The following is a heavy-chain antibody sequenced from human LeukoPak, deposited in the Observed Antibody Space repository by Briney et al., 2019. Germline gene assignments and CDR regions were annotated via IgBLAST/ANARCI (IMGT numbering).Heavy chain of an antibody. CDR1: GYTLTELS. V-gene: IGHV1-24*01. CDR2: FDPEDGET. J-gene: IGHJ5*02. D-gene: IGHD3-10*01. Sequence: GASVKVSCKVSGYTLTELSMHWERQAPGKGLEWMGGFDPEDGETIYAQKFQGRVTMTEDTSTDTAYMELSSLRSEDTAVYYCATSRFKFGELQNWFDPWGQGTLVTVSS. CDR3: ATSRFKFGELQNWFDP.